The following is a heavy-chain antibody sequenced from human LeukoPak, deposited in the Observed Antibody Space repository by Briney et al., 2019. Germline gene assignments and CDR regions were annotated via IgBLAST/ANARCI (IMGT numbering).Heavy chain of an antibody. CDR2: ISDTGSTI. J-gene: IGHJ4*02. Sequence: GGSLRLSCAASGFTFSSYELNWVRQAPGKGLEWVSYISDTGSTIYYADSVEGRFTISRDNSKNTLYLQMNSLRAEDTAVYYCAKDRELYGSGSYLYYWGQGTLVTVSS. CDR1: GFTFSSYE. D-gene: IGHD3-10*01. V-gene: IGHV3-48*03. CDR3: AKDRELYGSGSYLYY.